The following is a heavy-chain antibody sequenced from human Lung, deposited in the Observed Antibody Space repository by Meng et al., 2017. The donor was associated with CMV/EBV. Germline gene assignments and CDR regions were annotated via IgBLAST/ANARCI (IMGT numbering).Heavy chain of an antibody. J-gene: IGHJ6*02. CDR2: ISYDGSNK. V-gene: IGHV3-30*04. CDR3: ARGEQLWLPLDV. CDR1: GFTFTTYA. D-gene: IGHD5-18*01. Sequence: GGSXRLXCVVSGFTFTTYAMHWVRQAPGKGLERVAVISYDGSNKYYADSVKGRFTISRDNSKNTLYLQMNSLRTVDTAVYSCARGEQLWLPLDVWGQGSTVT.